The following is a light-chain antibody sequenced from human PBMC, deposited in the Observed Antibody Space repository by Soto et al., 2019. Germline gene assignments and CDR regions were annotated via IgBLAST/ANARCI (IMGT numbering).Light chain of an antibody. J-gene: IGKJ1*01. CDR1: EDMRNW. Sequence: QVTQSHSTQAASVGDRATITCRGGEDMRNWLAWYQQTPGKAPRVLISGASRLETGVPSRFSGSGYGTDFTLTITSLQTDDFGTYHCQRYGVHPKTFGQGTKV. CDR2: GAS. V-gene: IGKV1-5*01. CDR3: QRYGVHPKT.